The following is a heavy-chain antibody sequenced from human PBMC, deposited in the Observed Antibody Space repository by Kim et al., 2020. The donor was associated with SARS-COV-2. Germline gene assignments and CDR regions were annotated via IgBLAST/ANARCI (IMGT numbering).Heavy chain of an antibody. CDR2: ISLSSSPI. CDR3: ARDLGQQWLAGAQH. D-gene: IGHD6-19*01. CDR1: GFTFSSYS. V-gene: IGHV3-48*02. J-gene: IGHJ1*01. Sequence: GGSLRLSCAASGFTFSSYSMNWVRQAPGKGLEWISYISLSSSPIYYADSVKGRFTISRDNAKNSLYLQMNSLRDEDTAVYYCARDLGQQWLAGAQHWGQGTVVTVSS.